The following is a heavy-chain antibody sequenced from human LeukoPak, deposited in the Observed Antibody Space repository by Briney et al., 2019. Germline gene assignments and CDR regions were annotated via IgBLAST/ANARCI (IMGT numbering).Heavy chain of an antibody. Sequence: ASVKVSCKVSGYTLTELSMHWVRQAPGKGLEWMGGFDPEDGETIYAQKFQGRVTMTEDTSTDTAYMELSSLRSEDTAVYYCATHYGSEPYGSAMASHWGQGTLVTVSS. CDR3: ATHYGSEPYGSAMASH. V-gene: IGHV1-24*01. D-gene: IGHD5-18*01. CDR2: FDPEDGET. CDR1: GYTLTELS. J-gene: IGHJ4*02.